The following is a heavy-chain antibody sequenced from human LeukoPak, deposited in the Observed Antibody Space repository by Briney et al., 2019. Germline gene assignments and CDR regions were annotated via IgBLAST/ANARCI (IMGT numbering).Heavy chain of an antibody. D-gene: IGHD6-13*01. Sequence: WASVKVSCKASGYTFTSYYMHWVRQAPGQGLEWMGIINPSGGSTSYAQKFQGRVTMTRDTSTSTVYMELSSLRSEDTAVYYCAREAVPRRGYGSSWYYYWGQGTLVTVSS. CDR3: AREAVPRRGYGSSWYYY. CDR2: INPSGGST. V-gene: IGHV1-46*01. CDR1: GYTFTSYY. J-gene: IGHJ4*02.